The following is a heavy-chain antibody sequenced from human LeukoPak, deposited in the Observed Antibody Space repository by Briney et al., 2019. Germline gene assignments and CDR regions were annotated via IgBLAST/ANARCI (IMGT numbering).Heavy chain of an antibody. CDR2: IIPKFGTT. CDR1: GGTFSVYA. J-gene: IGHJ4*02. CDR3: ARDGELLPDY. D-gene: IGHD4-17*01. Sequence: ASVKVSCKASGGTFSVYAISWVRQAPGQGLEWMGGIIPKFGTTKYAQKFQGRVTLTADESATTAYMELSSLRSEDTAVYYCARDGELLPDYLGQGTLVTVSS. V-gene: IGHV1-69*13.